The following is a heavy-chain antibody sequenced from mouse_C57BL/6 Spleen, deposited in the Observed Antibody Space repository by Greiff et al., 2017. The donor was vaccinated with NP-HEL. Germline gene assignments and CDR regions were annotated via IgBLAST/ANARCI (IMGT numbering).Heavy chain of an antibody. CDR3: ARSGLGFAY. CDR2: INPNYGTT. D-gene: IGHD3-2*02. CDR1: GSSFTDSN. V-gene: IGHV1-39*01. Sequence: VQLQQSGPELVKPGASVKISCKPSGSSFTDSNMNWLKQSNGRSLEGIGVINPNYGTTSYNQKFKGKATLTVDQSTSTAYMQLNSLTSEDSAVYYCARSGLGFAYWGQGTLVTVSA. J-gene: IGHJ3*01.